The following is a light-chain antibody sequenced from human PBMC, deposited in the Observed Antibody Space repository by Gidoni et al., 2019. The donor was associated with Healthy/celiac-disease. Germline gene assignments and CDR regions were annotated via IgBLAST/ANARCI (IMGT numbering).Light chain of an antibody. J-gene: IGKJ2*01. CDR1: QSIICY. CDR2: DAA. Sequence: VPLTTSPSSLSASGGDRVTITCRASQSIICYLNWYQQKPGTAPKLLIYDAASLQSGVPSRFSGSGSGTDVTLTISSLQPEDFATYYCQQSDSNPYTFXQXTKLEIK. CDR3: QQSDSNPYT. V-gene: IGKV1-39*01.